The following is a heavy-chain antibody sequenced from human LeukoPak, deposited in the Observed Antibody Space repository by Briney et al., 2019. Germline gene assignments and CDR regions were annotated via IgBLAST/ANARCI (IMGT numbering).Heavy chain of an antibody. J-gene: IGHJ6*04. V-gene: IGHV3-21*06. CDR1: GFSFSTYN. Sequence: PGGSLRLSCAASGFSFSTYNMNWVRQAPGKGLEWVSSITTSSSYIYYADSVKGRFTISRDNAKSSLYLQMNSLRDEDTAVYYCAELGITMIGGVWGKGTTVTISS. CDR2: ITTSSSYI. CDR3: AELGITMIGGV. D-gene: IGHD3-10*02.